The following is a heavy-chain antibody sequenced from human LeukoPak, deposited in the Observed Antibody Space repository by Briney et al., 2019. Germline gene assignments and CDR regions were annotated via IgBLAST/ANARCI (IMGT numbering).Heavy chain of an antibody. J-gene: IGHJ4*02. V-gene: IGHV3-23*01. CDR1: GITLSNYG. Sequence: GGSLRLSCAVSGITLSNYGLSWVRQAPGKGLEWVAGISDRGSRTNYADSVKGRFTISTDHPKNTLYLQMNSLRAEDTAVYFCAKRGVVIRVILVGFHKEAYYFDSWGQGALVTVSS. CDR3: AKRGVVIRVILVGFHKEAYYFDS. CDR2: ISDRGSRT. D-gene: IGHD3-22*01.